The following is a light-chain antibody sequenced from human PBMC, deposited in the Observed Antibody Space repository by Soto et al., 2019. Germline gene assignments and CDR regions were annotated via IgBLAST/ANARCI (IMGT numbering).Light chain of an antibody. CDR2: DVS. CDR1: QDIRGA. J-gene: IGKJ5*01. CDR3: QQFNSSPIT. Sequence: AIQVTQSPSSLSASVGDRVTITCRASQDIRGALAWYQQKPGKAPKLLIYDVSTLESGVPSRFSGSGSGTEFTLPITSLQPEDFGTYYCQQFNSSPITFGHGTRLEIK. V-gene: IGKV1-13*02.